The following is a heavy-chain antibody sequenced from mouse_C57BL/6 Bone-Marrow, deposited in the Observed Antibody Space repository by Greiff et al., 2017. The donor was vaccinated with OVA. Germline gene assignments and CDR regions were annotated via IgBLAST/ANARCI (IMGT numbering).Heavy chain of an antibody. CDR2: ISSGGSYT. D-gene: IGHD3-1*01. CDR1: GFTFSSYG. CDR3: ASHSGYFDV. J-gene: IGHJ1*03. Sequence: EVQVVESGGDLVKPGGSLKLSCAASGFTFSSYGMSWVRQTPDKRLEWVATISSGGSYTYYPDSVKGRFTISRDNAKNTLYLQMSSLKSEDTAMYYCASHSGYFDVWGTGTTVTVPS. V-gene: IGHV5-6*01.